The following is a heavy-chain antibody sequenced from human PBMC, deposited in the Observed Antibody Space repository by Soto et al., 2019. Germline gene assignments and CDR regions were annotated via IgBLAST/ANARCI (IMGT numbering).Heavy chain of an antibody. Sequence: EVQLAESGGGLVQPGGSLRLSCAASGFTFSSYWMSWVRQAPVKGLEWVGNIKQDGSEKNYVDFVEGRFTISRDNAENSLYLQMNSLRAEDTAVYYCARIASAGRGWDVWGQGTTVVVSS. V-gene: IGHV3-7*01. D-gene: IGHD6-13*01. CDR2: IKQDGSEK. CDR1: GFTFSSYW. CDR3: ARIASAGRGWDV. J-gene: IGHJ6*02.